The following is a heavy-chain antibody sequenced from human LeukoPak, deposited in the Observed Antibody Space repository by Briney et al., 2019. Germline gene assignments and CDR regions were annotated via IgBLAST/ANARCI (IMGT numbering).Heavy chain of an antibody. CDR3: ARGLGIAAANPI. V-gene: IGHV1-8*01. J-gene: IGHJ6*02. CDR2: MNPNSGNT. CDR1: GYTFTSYD. D-gene: IGHD6-13*01. Sequence: PPASVKVSCKASGYTFTSYDINWVRQATGQGLEWMGWMNPNSGNTGYAQKFQGRVTMTRNTSISTAYMELSSLRSEDTAVYYCARGLGIAAANPIWGQGTTVTVSS.